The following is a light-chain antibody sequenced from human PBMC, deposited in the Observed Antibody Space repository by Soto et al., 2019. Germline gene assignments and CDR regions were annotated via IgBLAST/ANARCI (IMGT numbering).Light chain of an antibody. Sequence: QSVLTQPASVSGSPGQSITISCTGTSSDVGGYNYVSWYQQHPGKAPKLVIYEVSNRPSGVSNRFSGSKSGNTASLTISGLQAEDEADYYCSSYTSSSTPSYVFGTGTKVTVL. V-gene: IGLV2-14*01. CDR3: SSYTSSSTPSYV. J-gene: IGLJ1*01. CDR1: SSDVGGYNY. CDR2: EVS.